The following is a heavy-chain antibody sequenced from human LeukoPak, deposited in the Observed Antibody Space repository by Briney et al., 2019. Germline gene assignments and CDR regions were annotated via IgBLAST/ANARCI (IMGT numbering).Heavy chain of an antibody. CDR1: GFTFSSYG. CDR2: ISYDGSNK. J-gene: IGHJ3*02. CDR3: AKAWSGTVGFDI. V-gene: IGHV3-30*18. D-gene: IGHD3/OR15-3a*01. Sequence: GGSLRLTCAASGFTFSSYGMHWVRQAPGKGLEWVAVISYDGSNKYYADSVKGRFTISRDNSKNTLYLQMNSLRAEDTAVYYCAKAWSGTVGFDIWGQGTVVTVSS.